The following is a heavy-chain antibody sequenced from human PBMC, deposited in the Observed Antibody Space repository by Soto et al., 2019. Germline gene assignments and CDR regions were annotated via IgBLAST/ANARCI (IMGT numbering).Heavy chain of an antibody. J-gene: IGHJ4*02. D-gene: IGHD1-1*01. CDR3: ARGRYGDY. V-gene: IGHV1-18*01. CDR1: GYAFTTYG. CDR2: ISAHNGNT. Sequence: QVHLVQSGAEVKKPGASVKVSCKGSGYAFTTYGITWVRQAPGQGLEWMGWISAHNGNTNYAQKLQGRVTVTRDTSTSTAYMELRSLRSDDSSVYYCARGRYGDYWGQGALVTVSS.